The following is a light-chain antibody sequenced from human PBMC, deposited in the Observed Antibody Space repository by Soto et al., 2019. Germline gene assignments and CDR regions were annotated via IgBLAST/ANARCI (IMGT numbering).Light chain of an antibody. J-gene: IGLJ1*01. Sequence: QSVLTQPASLSGSPGQSITISCTGTSSDIGSHNLVSWYQQHPGKAPKLMIYEGNRRPSGVANRFSGSKSGNTASLTISGLQAEDEADYYCCSYAGTSTFAVFGTGTKLTVL. V-gene: IGLV2-23*03. CDR1: SSDIGSHNL. CDR2: EGN. CDR3: CSYAGTSTFAV.